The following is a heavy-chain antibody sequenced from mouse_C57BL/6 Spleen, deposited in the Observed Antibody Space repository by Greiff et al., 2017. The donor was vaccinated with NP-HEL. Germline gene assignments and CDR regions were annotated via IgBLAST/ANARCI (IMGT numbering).Heavy chain of an antibody. CDR2: FYPGSGSI. V-gene: IGHV1-62-2*01. CDR3: ARHEEGVYGNDYFDY. D-gene: IGHD2-1*01. Sequence: VKLMESGAELVKPGASVKLSCKASGYTFTEYTIHWVKQRSGQGLEWIGWFYPGSGSIKYNEKFKDKATLTADKSSSTVYMELSRLTSEDSAVYFCARHEEGVYGNDYFDYWGQGTTLTVSS. J-gene: IGHJ2*01. CDR1: GYTFTEYT.